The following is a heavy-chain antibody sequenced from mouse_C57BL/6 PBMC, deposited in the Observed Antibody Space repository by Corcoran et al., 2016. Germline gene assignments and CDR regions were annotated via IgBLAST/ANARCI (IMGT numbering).Heavy chain of an antibody. D-gene: IGHD1-1*01. J-gene: IGHJ2*01. CDR3: ARDYYGRSPFDY. V-gene: IGHV1-26*01. CDR1: GYTFTDYY. CDR2: INPNNGGT. Sequence: EVKLQQSGPKLVKPGASVKISCKASGYTFTDYYMNWVKQSHGKSLDWIGDINPNNGGTSYNQKFKGKATLTVDKSSSTAYMELRSLTSEYSAVYYCARDYYGRSPFDYWGQGTTLTVSS.